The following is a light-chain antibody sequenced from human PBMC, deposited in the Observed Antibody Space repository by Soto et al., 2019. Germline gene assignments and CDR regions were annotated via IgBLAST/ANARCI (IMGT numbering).Light chain of an antibody. CDR3: QQYHNWPFT. CDR1: QSISSY. J-gene: IGKJ3*01. Sequence: EILLTQSPATLSLSPGERATLSCRASQSISSYLAWYQQTPGQAPRLLINGASTRDTGVPARFSGSGSGTACTLTVSRLQSEDSEVYFCQQYHNWPFTFGPGTKVDIK. CDR2: GAS. V-gene: IGKV3-15*01.